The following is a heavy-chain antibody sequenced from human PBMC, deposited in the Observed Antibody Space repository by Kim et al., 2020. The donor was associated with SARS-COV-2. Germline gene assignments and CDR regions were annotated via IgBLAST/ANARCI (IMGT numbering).Heavy chain of an antibody. CDR3: AHTHGGGSPFDS. Sequence: YTASLGSRLTVTKDTSKNQVFLTMTNMDPVDTATYYCAHTHGGGSPFDSWGQGTLVTVSS. D-gene: IGHD2-15*01. J-gene: IGHJ4*02. V-gene: IGHV2-5*01.